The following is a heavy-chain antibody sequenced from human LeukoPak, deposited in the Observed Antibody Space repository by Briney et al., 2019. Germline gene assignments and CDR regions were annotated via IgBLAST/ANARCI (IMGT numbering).Heavy chain of an antibody. J-gene: IGHJ4*02. CDR3: AKDKSQVGVDSASTLVDH. Sequence: GGSLTLSCAASGCTFRNFGMHWVRQAPGKGLEWVAFIRFDGRDEYYVDSLKGRFTISRDNSKNTVYLQMNSLTSEDTALYYCAKDKSQVGVDSASTLVDHWGQGTLVIVSS. D-gene: IGHD2-8*02. CDR1: GCTFRNFG. CDR2: IRFDGRDE. V-gene: IGHV3-30*02.